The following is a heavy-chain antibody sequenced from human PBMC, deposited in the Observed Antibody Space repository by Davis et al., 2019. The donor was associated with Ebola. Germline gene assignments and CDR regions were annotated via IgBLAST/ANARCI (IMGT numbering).Heavy chain of an antibody. D-gene: IGHD2-21*02. V-gene: IGHV3-30*18. Sequence: GESLKISCAASGFTFSSYGMHWVRQAPGKGLEWVAVISYDGSNKYYADSVKGRFTISRDNSKNTLYLQMNSLRAEDTAVYYCAKESASCGGDCYSLSDYWGQGTLVTVSS. CDR1: GFTFSSYG. J-gene: IGHJ4*02. CDR2: ISYDGSNK. CDR3: AKESASCGGDCYSLSDY.